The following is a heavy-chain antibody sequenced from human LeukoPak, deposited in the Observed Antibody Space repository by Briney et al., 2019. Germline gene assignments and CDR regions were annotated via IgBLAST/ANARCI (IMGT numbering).Heavy chain of an antibody. J-gene: IGHJ1*01. V-gene: IGHV3-48*03. Sequence: GGSLRLSCAASGFTFSYYDMNWVRQAPGKGLEWVSYISSSGSTIYYADSVKGRFTISRDNAKNSLYLQMNSLRVEDTAVYYCVTSYADYAEYFHYWGQGTLVTVSS. CDR2: ISSSGSTI. CDR3: VTSYADYAEYFHY. CDR1: GFTFSYYD. D-gene: IGHD4-17*01.